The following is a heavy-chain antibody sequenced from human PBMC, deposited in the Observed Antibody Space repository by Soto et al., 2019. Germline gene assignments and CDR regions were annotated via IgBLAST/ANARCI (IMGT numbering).Heavy chain of an antibody. V-gene: IGHV3-30*18. D-gene: IGHD3-22*01. J-gene: IGHJ6*02. CDR2: ISYDGSNK. CDR3: AKDLSGRDYDSSGYYYYGMDV. CDR1: GFTFSSYG. Sequence: PGGSLRLSXAASGFTFSSYGMHWVRQAPGKGLEWVAVISYDGSNKYYADSVKGRFTISRDNSKNTLYLQMNSLRAEDTAVYYCAKDLSGRDYDSSGYYYYGMDVWGQGTTVTVSS.